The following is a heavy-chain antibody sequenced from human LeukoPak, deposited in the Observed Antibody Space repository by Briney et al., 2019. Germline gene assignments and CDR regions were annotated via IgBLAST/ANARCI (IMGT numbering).Heavy chain of an antibody. Sequence: GGSLRLSCTVSGFTVSSNSMSWVRQAPGKGLEWVSFIYSGGSTQYSDSVKGRFTISRDNSKNTLYLQMNSLRAEDTAVYYCAKDSDSSGFMNGDVAFDIWGQGTMVTVSS. V-gene: IGHV3-53*01. CDR2: IYSGGST. D-gene: IGHD3-22*01. J-gene: IGHJ3*02. CDR3: AKDSDSSGFMNGDVAFDI. CDR1: GFTVSSNS.